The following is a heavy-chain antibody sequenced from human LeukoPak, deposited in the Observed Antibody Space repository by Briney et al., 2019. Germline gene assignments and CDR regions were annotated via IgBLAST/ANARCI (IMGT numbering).Heavy chain of an antibody. J-gene: IGHJ4*02. CDR3: AGGGVGATVDY. D-gene: IGHD1-26*01. Sequence: SETLSLTCAVSGGSISSGGYSWSWIRQPPGKGLEWIGYIYHSGSTYYNPSLKSRVTISVDRSKNQFSLKLSSVTAADTAVYYCAGGGVGATVDYWGQGTLVTVSS. V-gene: IGHV4-30-2*01. CDR2: IYHSGST. CDR1: GGSISSGGYS.